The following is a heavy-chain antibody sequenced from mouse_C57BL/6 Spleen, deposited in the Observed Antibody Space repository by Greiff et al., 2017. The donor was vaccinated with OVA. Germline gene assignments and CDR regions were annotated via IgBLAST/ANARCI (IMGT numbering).Heavy chain of an antibody. CDR3: AGGRGAMDY. V-gene: IGHV1-55*01. Sequence: QVQLQQPGAELVKPGASVKMSCKASGYTFTSYWITWVKQRPGQGLEWIGDIYPGSGSTNYNEKFKSKATLTVDTSSSTAYMQLSSRTSEESAVYYWAGGRGAMDYWGQGTSVTVSS. CDR2: IYPGSGST. J-gene: IGHJ4*01. CDR1: GYTFTSYW.